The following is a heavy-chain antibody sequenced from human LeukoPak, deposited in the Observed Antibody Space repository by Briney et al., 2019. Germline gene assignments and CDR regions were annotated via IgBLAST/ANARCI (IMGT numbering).Heavy chain of an antibody. J-gene: IGHJ6*02. CDR3: ARDLGGYDILTGYYYYYYGMDV. V-gene: IGHV1-2*04. Sequence: ASVKVSCKASGYTFTGYYMHWVRQAPGQGLEWMGWINPNSGGTNYAQKFQGWVTMTRDTSISTAYMELSRLRSDDTAVYYCARDLGGYDILTGYYYYYYGMDVWGQGTTVTVSS. CDR1: GYTFTGYY. D-gene: IGHD3-9*01. CDR2: INPNSGGT.